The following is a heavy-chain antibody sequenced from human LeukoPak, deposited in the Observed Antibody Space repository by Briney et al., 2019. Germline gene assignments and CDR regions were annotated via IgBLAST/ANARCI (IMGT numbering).Heavy chain of an antibody. CDR1: GYTFTSYG. CDR2: ISAYNGNT. Sequence: ALVKVSCKASGYTFTSYGISWVRQAPGQGLEWMGWISAYNGNTNYAQKLQGRVTMTTDTSTSTAYMELRSLRSDDTAVYYCAREKGGTAGAQSFDIWGQGTMVTVSS. V-gene: IGHV1-18*01. CDR3: AREKGGTAGAQSFDI. J-gene: IGHJ3*02. D-gene: IGHD1-1*01.